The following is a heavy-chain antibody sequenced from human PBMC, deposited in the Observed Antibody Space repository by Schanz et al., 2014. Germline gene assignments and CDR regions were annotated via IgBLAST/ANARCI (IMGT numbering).Heavy chain of an antibody. CDR2: ISPNGVTI. CDR3: ARDGDFDY. CDR1: GFTFITYT. V-gene: IGHV3-48*01. J-gene: IGHJ4*02. Sequence: EVQLVESGGGVVQPGGSLRLSCATSGFTFITYTMNWVRQTPGKGLEWVAHISPNGVTIYYADSVKGRFTISRDNSKNTLFLQMSSLRAEDTAVYYCARDGDFDYWGQGTLVTVSS.